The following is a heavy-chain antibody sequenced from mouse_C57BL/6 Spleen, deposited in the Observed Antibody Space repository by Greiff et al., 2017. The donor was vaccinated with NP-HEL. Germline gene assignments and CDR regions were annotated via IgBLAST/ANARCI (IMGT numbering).Heavy chain of an antibody. D-gene: IGHD2-4*01. V-gene: IGHV1-64*01. Sequence: QVHVKQSGAELVKPGASVKLSCKASGYTFTSYWMHWVKQRPGQGLEWIGMIHPNSGSTNYNEKFKSKATLTVDKSSSTAYMQLSSLTSEDSAVYYCARGYDYDAAMDYWGQGTSVTVSS. J-gene: IGHJ4*01. CDR2: IHPNSGST. CDR1: GYTFTSYW. CDR3: ARGYDYDAAMDY.